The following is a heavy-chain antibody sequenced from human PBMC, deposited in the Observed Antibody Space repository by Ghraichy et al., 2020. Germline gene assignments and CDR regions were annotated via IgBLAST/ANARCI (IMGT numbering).Heavy chain of an antibody. D-gene: IGHD1-26*01. V-gene: IGHV4-61*02. J-gene: IGHJ4*02. CDR1: GGSIGSGSYY. CDR3: AGQLSGNYYNYFEI. Sequence: SETLSLTCTVSGGSIGSGSYYWTWIRQPAGKGLEWIGRIYTSGSTDYNPSLKSRVTMSLDTSKNQFSLRLSSVTAADTAVYSCAGQLSGNYYNYFEIWGQGTLVTVSS. CDR2: IYTSGST.